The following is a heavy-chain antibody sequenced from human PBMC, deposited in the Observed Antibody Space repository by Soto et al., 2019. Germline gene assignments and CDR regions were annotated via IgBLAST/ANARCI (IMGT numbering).Heavy chain of an antibody. CDR1: GYSFTSYW. V-gene: IGHV5-51*01. CDR3: ARQREDNCGGDCYACDY. D-gene: IGHD2-21*02. Sequence: PGESLKISCKGSGYSFTSYWIGWVRQMPGKVLEWMGIIYPGDSDTRYSPSFQGQVTISADKSISTAYLQWSSLKASDTAMYYCARQREDNCGGDCYACDYWGQGTLVTVSS. J-gene: IGHJ4*02. CDR2: IYPGDSDT.